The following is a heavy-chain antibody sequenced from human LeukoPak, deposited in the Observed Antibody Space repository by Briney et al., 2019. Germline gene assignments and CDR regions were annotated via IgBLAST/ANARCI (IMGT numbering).Heavy chain of an antibody. CDR1: GFTFSSYE. Sequence: HPGGSLRLSCAASGFTFSSYEMNWVRQAPGKGLEWVSYISSSGSTIYYADSVKGRFTISRDNSKNTLYLQMNSLRAEDTAVYYCAKNRAAGGLNDYWGQGTLVTVSS. CDR2: ISSSGSTI. CDR3: AKNRAAGGLNDY. V-gene: IGHV3-48*03. D-gene: IGHD6-13*01. J-gene: IGHJ4*02.